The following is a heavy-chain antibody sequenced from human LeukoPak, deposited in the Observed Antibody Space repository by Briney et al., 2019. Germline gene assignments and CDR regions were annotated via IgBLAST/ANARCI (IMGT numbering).Heavy chain of an antibody. CDR1: GGSISSGSYY. V-gene: IGHV4-61*02. CDR2: IYTSGST. CDR3: ARVGYYYDSSGYSDAFDI. J-gene: IGHJ3*02. D-gene: IGHD3-22*01. Sequence: SQTLSLTCTVSGGSISSGSYYWSWIRQPAGKGLEWIGRIYTSGSTNYNPSLKSRVTISVDTSKNQFSLKLSSVTAADTAVYYCARVGYYYDSSGYSDAFDIWGQGTMVTVSS.